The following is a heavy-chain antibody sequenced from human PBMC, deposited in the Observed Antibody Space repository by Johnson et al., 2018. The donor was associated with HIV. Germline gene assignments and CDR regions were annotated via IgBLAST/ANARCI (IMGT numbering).Heavy chain of an antibody. CDR3: ARGHMVRGVTHAFDI. D-gene: IGHD3-10*01. Sequence: QVQLVESGGGVVQPGTSLRLSCAASGFTFSNYGMHWVRQAPGKGLEWGAVISYDGSNKYYEDSVKGRFTISRDNSKNTLYLQLNSLRAEDTAVYYCARGHMVRGVTHAFDIWGQGTMVTVSS. J-gene: IGHJ3*02. CDR2: ISYDGSNK. V-gene: IGHV3-30*03. CDR1: GFTFSNYG.